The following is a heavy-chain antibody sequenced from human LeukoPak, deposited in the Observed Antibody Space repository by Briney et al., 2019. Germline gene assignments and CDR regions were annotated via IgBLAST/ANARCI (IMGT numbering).Heavy chain of an antibody. CDR1: GYTFTSYG. CDR3: ARDLVVRGGIPGPISNYGMDV. CDR2: ISAYNGNT. J-gene: IGHJ6*02. D-gene: IGHD3-10*01. V-gene: IGHV1-18*01. Sequence: EASVKVSCKASGYTFTSYGISWVRQAPGQGLEWMGWISAYNGNTNYAQKLQGRVTMTTDTSTSTAYMELRSLRSDDTAVYYCARDLVVRGGIPGPISNYGMDVWGQGTTVTVSS.